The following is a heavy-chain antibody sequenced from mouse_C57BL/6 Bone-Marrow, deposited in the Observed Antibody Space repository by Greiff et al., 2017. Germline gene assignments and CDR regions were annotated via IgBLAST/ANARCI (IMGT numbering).Heavy chain of an antibody. Sequence: EVQRVESGGGLVQPGGSLKLSCAASGFTFSDYYMYWVRQTPEKRLEWVAYISNGGGSTYYPDTVKGRFTLSRDNAKNTLYLQMSRLKSEDTAVYYCARAPADQATFAYWGQGTLVTVSA. J-gene: IGHJ3*01. V-gene: IGHV5-12*01. CDR1: GFTFSDYY. CDR3: ARAPADQATFAY. CDR2: ISNGGGST. D-gene: IGHD3-2*02.